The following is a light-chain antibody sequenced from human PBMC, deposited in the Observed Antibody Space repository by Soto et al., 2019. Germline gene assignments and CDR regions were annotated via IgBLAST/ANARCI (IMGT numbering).Light chain of an antibody. CDR2: GAS. CDR3: HQYGSSPWT. V-gene: IGKV3-20*01. J-gene: IGKJ1*01. Sequence: EIVLTQSPGTLSLSPGERATLSCWASQRVSSKSLAWYQQKPGQAPRLLIYGASSRATGIPDRFSGSGSETDFTLTISRLEPEDFAVYSCHQYGSSPWTFGQGTKLEIK. CDR1: QRVSSKS.